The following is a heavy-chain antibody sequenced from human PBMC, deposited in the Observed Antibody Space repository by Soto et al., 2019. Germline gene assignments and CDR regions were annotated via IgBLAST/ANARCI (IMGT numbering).Heavy chain of an antibody. CDR1: GFTFSNYA. CDR2: VSSSGSST. J-gene: IGHJ4*02. D-gene: IGHD2-21*01. CDR3: ARRDCGSGRNCEFGAPAFAY. Sequence: EVQLLESGGDLVQRGGSLGLPCAASGFTFSNYALSWVRKAQGKGLGGASSVSSSGSSTYYADSVKGRFTISRDNSKNTLYLQMSSLGAADTAVYHCARRDCGSGRNCEFGAPAFAYWGQGNLVTVTS. V-gene: IGHV3-23*01.